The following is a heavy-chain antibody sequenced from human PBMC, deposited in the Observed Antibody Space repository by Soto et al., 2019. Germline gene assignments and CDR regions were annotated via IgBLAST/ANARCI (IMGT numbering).Heavy chain of an antibody. CDR2: IDPSDSYT. V-gene: IGHV5-10-1*01. J-gene: IGHJ4*02. Sequence: GESLKISCKGSGYSFTSYWISWVRQMPGKGLEWMGRIDPSDSYTNYSPSFQGHVTISAGKSISTAHLQWSSLKASDTAMYYCARLVPIAARPNSDYWGQGTLVTVSS. CDR1: GYSFTSYW. CDR3: ARLVPIAARPNSDY. D-gene: IGHD6-6*01.